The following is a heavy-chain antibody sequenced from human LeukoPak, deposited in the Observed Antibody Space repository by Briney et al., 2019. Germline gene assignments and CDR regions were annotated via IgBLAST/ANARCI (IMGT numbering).Heavy chain of an antibody. CDR1: GGSISSYY. D-gene: IGHD3-22*01. CDR2: IYYSGST. V-gene: IGHV4-59*12. CDR3: ARNYYDRSGYYRALDY. J-gene: IGHJ4*02. Sequence: SETLSLTCTVSGGSISSYYWSWIRQPPGKGLEWIGYIYYSGSTNYNPSLKSRLSISVDTSKNQFSLKLSSVAAADTAVYYCARNYYDRSGYYRALDYWGQGTLVIVSS.